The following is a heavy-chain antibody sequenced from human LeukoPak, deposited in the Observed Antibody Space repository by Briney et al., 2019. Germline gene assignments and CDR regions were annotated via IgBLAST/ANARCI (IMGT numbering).Heavy chain of an antibody. CDR3: AKDQLLLPLDY. D-gene: IGHD2-15*01. J-gene: IGHJ4*02. V-gene: IGHV3-33*06. Sequence: SRDNSKNTLYLQMNSLRAEDTAVYYCAKDQLLLPLDYWGQGTLVTVSS.